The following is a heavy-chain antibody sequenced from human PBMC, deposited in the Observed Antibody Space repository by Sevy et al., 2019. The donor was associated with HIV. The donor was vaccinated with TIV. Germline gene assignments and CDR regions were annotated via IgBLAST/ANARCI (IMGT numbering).Heavy chain of an antibody. CDR1: GDSVSTSSAT. J-gene: IGHJ6*02. CDR3: ARGDELNSYYYGMDV. V-gene: IGHV6-1*01. CDR2: TYYRSKWYS. D-gene: IGHD1-7*01. Sequence: SQTLSFTCAISGDSVSTSSATWNWFRQSPSRGLEWLGRTYYRSKWYSDYEVSVKGRVTINPDTSKHQFSLHLESVTPEDTAVYFCARGDELNSYYYGMDVWGQGTTVTVSS.